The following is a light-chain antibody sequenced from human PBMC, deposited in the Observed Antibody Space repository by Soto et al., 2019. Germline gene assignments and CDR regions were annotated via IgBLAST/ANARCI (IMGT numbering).Light chain of an antibody. CDR3: QGRSTAAWT. CDR2: DGS. CDR1: QSISVY. Sequence: ENVLTQSPVTLSLSPGERATLSCRASQSISVYLAWYQQKPGQAPRLLIYDGSNRATGIPARFSGSGSGTDFTSTICSVELEACALYYCQGRSTAAWTLAEGTKVDIK. J-gene: IGKJ1*01. V-gene: IGKV3-11*01.